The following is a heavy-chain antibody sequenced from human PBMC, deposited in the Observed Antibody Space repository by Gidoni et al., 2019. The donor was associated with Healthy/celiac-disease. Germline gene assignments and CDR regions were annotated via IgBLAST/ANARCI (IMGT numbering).Heavy chain of an antibody. D-gene: IGHD2-15*01. CDR2: ISSSSSYI. CDR3: AREEVYCSGGSCVVAYYYGMDV. J-gene: IGHJ6*02. Sequence: EVQLVASGGGLVKPGGSLRLSCAASGFTFSSYSMTWVRQAPGKGLAWVSSISSSSSYIYYADSVKGRFTISRDNAKNSLYLQMNSLRAEDTAVYYWAREEVYCSGGSCVVAYYYGMDVWGQGTTVTVSS. CDR1: GFTFSSYS. V-gene: IGHV3-21*01.